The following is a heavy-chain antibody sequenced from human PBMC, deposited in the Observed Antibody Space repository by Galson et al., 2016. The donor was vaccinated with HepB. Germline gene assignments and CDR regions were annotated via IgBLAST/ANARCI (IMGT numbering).Heavy chain of an antibody. D-gene: IGHD1-26*01. Sequence: SLRLSCAASGFTFGDYALSWFRQAPGKGLECVAVIWADGGNKYYVDSVKGRFTISRDNSKNTVYLQMNSLRADDTAVYYCARDMYTGSYIIDYWGQGTLVTVSS. J-gene: IGHJ4*02. CDR2: IWADGGNK. CDR3: ARDMYTGSYIIDY. V-gene: IGHV3-33*01. CDR1: GFTFGDYA.